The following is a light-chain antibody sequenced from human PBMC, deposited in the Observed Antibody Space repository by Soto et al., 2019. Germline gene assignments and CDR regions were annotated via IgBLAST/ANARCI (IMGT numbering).Light chain of an antibody. V-gene: IGKV3-20*01. CDR1: QSITTKY. J-gene: IGKJ4*01. CDR3: QHYGDFPS. CDR2: DVS. Sequence: IVLTQSPGTLSLSPGERATLSCMASQSITTKYLASFQQKPGQAPSLLMYDVSTRVTGFPDRFSGSGSETDFPLTISRLEPEDFAVYYCQHYGDFPSFGGGTKVEIK.